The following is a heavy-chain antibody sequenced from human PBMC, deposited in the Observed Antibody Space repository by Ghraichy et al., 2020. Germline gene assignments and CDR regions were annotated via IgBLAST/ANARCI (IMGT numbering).Heavy chain of an antibody. J-gene: IGHJ6*02. CDR1: GLMFSPNT. V-gene: IGHV3-21*01. Sequence: GGSLRLSCVASGLMFSPNTMNWVRQAPGKGLEWVSSISSSTRYIYYADSVKGRSTISRDNAQNSLYLQMNSLRAEDTAVYYCSRGGGAGTPVLYHMDVWGLGTTVTVSS. CDR2: ISSSTRYI. D-gene: IGHD6-19*01. CDR3: SRGGGAGTPVLYHMDV.